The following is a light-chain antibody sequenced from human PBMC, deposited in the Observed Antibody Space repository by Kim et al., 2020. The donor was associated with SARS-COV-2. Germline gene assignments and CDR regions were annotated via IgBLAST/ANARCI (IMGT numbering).Light chain of an antibody. Sequence: QSALTQPASVSGSRGQSTTISCMGTSSDIGGNNYVSWYQQHPGNAPKLMMFDVSNRPSGVSNRFSGSKTGNTASLTISGLQAEDEADYYCSSYTNNMPPVVFGGGTQLTVL. CDR3: SSYTNNMPPVV. J-gene: IGLJ2*01. CDR1: SSDIGGNNY. V-gene: IGLV2-14*03. CDR2: DVS.